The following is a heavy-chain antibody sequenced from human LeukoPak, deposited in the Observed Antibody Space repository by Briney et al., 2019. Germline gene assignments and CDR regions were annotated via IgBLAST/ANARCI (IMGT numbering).Heavy chain of an antibody. CDR3: ARVLFPSGPTHCFDP. CDR1: GYIFSGHY. CDR2: INPASGGT. Sequence: VASVKVSCKASGYIFSGHYIQWVRQAPGQGLEWMGWINPASGGTNNAQKFHGRVTMTTDTSISTLYMELNSLRSDDTAVYYCARVLFPSGPTHCFDPWGRGTLVTVSS. J-gene: IGHJ5*02. V-gene: IGHV1-2*02. D-gene: IGHD2-21*01.